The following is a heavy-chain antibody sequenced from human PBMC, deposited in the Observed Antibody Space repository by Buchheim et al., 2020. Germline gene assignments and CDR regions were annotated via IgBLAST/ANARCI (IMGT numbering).Heavy chain of an antibody. V-gene: IGHV3-7*01. CDR1: GFTFSSYW. J-gene: IGHJ4*02. D-gene: IGHD6-19*01. CDR2: IKQDGSEK. CDR3: AREYSSGWSWGGNRYFDY. Sequence: EVQLVESGGGLVQPGGSLRLSCAASGFTFSSYWMSWVRQAPGKGLEWVANIKQDGSEKYYVDSVKGRFTISRDNAKNSLYLQMNSLRAEDTAVYYCAREYSSGWSWGGNRYFDYWGQGTL.